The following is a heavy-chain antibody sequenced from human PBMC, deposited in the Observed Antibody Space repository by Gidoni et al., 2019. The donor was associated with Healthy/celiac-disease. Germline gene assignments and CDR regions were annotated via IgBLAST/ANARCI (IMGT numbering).Heavy chain of an antibody. CDR1: GFPFRSYG. CDR3: AKEEGTYYYDSSGYES. V-gene: IGHV3-30*18. Sequence: QVQLVESGGGVVQPGRSLRLSCAASGFPFRSYGMHWVRQAPGKGLEWVAVISYDGSNKYYADSVKGRFTISRDNSKNTLYLQMNSLRAEDTAVYYCAKEEGTYYYDSSGYESWGQGTLVTVSS. J-gene: IGHJ5*02. D-gene: IGHD3-22*01. CDR2: ISYDGSNK.